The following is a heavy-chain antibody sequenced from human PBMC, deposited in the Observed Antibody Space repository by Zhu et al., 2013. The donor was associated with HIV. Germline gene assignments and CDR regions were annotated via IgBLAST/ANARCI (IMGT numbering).Heavy chain of an antibody. CDR2: INPNSGGT. Sequence: QVHLVQSGAETKQPGASVKVSCKTSGYTFTDHYLHWVRQAPGQGLEWMGWINPNSGGTNYAQKFQGRVTMTRDTSISTAYMELSRLRSDDTAVYYCARDGDYGDYIGSWGQGTLVIIS. CDR1: GYTFTDHY. V-gene: IGHV1-2*02. D-gene: IGHD4-17*01. CDR3: ARDGDYGDYIGS. J-gene: IGHJ4*02.